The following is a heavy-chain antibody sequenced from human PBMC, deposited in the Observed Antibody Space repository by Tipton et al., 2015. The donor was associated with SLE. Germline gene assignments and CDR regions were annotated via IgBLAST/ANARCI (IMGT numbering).Heavy chain of an antibody. Sequence: TLSLTCTVSGGSISRSSYYWGWIRQPPGEGLEWIGSIYSGGSTYSNPSLKSRVTISVDTSKNQFSLKVTSVTAADMAVYYCVRGPGQWEFFDYWGQGTLVTVSS. CDR2: IYSGGST. D-gene: IGHD1-26*01. J-gene: IGHJ4*02. CDR1: GGSISRSSYY. V-gene: IGHV4-39*01. CDR3: VRGPGQWEFFDY.